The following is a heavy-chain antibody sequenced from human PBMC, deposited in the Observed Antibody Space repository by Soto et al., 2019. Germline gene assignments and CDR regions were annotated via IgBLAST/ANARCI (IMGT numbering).Heavy chain of an antibody. V-gene: IGHV3-66*01. CDR2: IYSGGST. J-gene: IGHJ4*02. CDR1: GFTVSSNY. D-gene: IGHD3-3*01. Sequence: GGSLRLSCAASGFTVSSNYMSWVRQAPGKGLEWVSVIYSGGSTYYADSVKGRFTISRDNSKNTLYLQMNSLRAEDTAVYYCARDLYYDFWSGYYPHWGQGTLVTVSS. CDR3: ARDLYYDFWSGYYPH.